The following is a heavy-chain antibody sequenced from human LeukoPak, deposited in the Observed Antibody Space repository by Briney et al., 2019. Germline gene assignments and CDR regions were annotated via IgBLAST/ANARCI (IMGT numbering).Heavy chain of an antibody. V-gene: IGHV3-7*01. CDR1: GFTFSSYW. CDR3: ARGDLDDYVWGSYRALYYFDY. CDR2: IKQDGSEK. J-gene: IGHJ4*02. D-gene: IGHD3-16*02. Sequence: GGSLRLSCAASGFTFSSYWMSWVRQAPGKGLEWVANIKQDGSEKYYVDSVKGRFTISRDNAKNSLYLQVNSLRAEDTAVYYCARGDLDDYVWGSYRALYYFDYWGQGTLVTVSS.